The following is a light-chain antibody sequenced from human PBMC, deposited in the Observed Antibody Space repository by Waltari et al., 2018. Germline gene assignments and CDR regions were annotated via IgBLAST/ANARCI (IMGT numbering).Light chain of an antibody. J-gene: IGLJ3*02. V-gene: IGLV3-21*04. CDR1: NIGSKS. CDR2: DDS. Sequence: SYVLTQPLSVSVAPGKTARITCGGNNIGSKSVHWYQQKPGQAPVLVIYDDSDRPSGTPERFSGCNSGNTATLTISRVEAGDEGDYYCQVWDSISDHWVFGGGTKLTVL. CDR3: QVWDSISDHWV.